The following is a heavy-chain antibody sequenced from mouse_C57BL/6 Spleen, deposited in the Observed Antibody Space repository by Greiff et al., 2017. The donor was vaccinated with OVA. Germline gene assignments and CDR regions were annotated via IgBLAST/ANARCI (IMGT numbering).Heavy chain of an antibody. CDR3: ARDLHYYGSSFDY. CDR2: ISYDGSN. J-gene: IGHJ2*01. D-gene: IGHD1-1*01. V-gene: IGHV3-6*01. CDR1: GYSITSGYY. Sequence: VQLKQSGPGLVKPSQSLSLTCSVTGYSITSGYYWNWIRQFPGNKLEWMGYISYDGSNNYNPSLKNRISITRDTSKNQFFLKLNSVTTEDTATYYCARDLHYYGSSFDYWGQGTTLTVSS.